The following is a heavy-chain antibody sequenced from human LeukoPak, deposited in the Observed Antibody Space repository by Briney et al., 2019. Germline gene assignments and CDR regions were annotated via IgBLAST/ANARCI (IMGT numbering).Heavy chain of an antibody. CDR2: IYTSGST. D-gene: IGHD2-15*01. CDR1: GGSIGSKSYY. J-gene: IGHJ4*02. Sequence: SQTLSLTCTVSGGSIGSKSYYWSWIRQPAGKGLEWIGRIYTSGSTDYNPSLKSRVTISRDTSKNEFSLILSSLTAADTAVYYCARDSPPAYCSSGSCYFDSWGQGTLVTVSS. CDR3: ARDSPPAYCSSGSCYFDS. V-gene: IGHV4-61*02.